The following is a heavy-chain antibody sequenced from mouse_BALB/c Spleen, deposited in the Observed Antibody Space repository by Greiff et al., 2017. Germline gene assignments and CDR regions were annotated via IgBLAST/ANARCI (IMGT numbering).Heavy chain of an antibody. J-gene: IGHJ4*01. CDR3: ASTGGNFLFYAMDY. V-gene: IGHV3-8*02. CDR2: ISYSGST. D-gene: IGHD2-1*01. CDR1: GDSITSGY. Sequence: EVQRVESGPSLVKPSQTLSLTCSVTGDSITSGYWNWIRKFPGNKLEYMGYISYSGSTYYNPSLKSRISITRDTSKNQYYLQLNSVTTEDTATYYCASTGGNFLFYAMDYWGQGTSVTVSS.